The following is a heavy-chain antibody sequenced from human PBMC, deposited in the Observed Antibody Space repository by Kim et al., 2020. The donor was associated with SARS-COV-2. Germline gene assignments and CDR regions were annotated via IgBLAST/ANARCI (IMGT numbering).Heavy chain of an antibody. CDR3: ARGVWMHWYFDL. Sequence: SETLSLTCAVYGGSFSGYYWSWIRRPPGKGLEWIGEINHSGSTNYNPSLKSRVTMSVDTSKNQFSLKLSSVTAADTAVYYCARGVWMHWYFDLWGRGTL. V-gene: IGHV4-34*01. CDR2: INHSGST. D-gene: IGHD1-1*01. CDR1: GGSFSGYY. J-gene: IGHJ2*01.